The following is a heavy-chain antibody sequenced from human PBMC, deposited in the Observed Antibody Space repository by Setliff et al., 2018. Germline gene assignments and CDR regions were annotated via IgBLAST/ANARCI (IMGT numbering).Heavy chain of an antibody. CDR2: ISAYNGDT. Sequence: ASVKVSCKASGYTFTSFGISWVREAPGQGLEWMGWISAYNGDTNYAQKLQGRVTMTTDTSTSTAYMELRSLRSEDTAVYYCARAGSAAAGRKGVFEYWGQGSLVTVSS. J-gene: IGHJ4*02. D-gene: IGHD6-13*01. V-gene: IGHV1-18*01. CDR3: ARAGSAAAGRKGVFEY. CDR1: GYTFTSFG.